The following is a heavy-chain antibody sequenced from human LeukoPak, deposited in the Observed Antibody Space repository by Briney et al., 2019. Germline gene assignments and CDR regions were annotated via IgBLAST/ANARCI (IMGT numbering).Heavy chain of an antibody. CDR3: ARRNIGATYYFDY. CDR1: GFTFSSYS. CDR2: ISSSSSTI. Sequence: GGSLRLSCAGSGFTFSSYSMNWVRQAPGKGLEWVSYISSSSSTIYYADSVKGRFTISRDNAKNSLYLQMNSLRAEDTAVYYCARRNIGATYYFDYWGQGTLVTVSS. V-gene: IGHV3-48*04. D-gene: IGHD2-15*01. J-gene: IGHJ4*02.